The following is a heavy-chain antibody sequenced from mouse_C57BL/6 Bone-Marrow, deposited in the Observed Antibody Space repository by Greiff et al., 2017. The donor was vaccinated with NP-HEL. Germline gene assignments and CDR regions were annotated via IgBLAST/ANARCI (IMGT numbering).Heavy chain of an antibody. CDR1: GYSITSGYY. J-gene: IGHJ2*01. CDR2: ISYDGSN. CDR3: ARAYYPSFDY. Sequence: EVKLQESGPGLVKPSQSLSLTCSVTGYSITSGYYWNWIRQFPGNKLEWMGYISYDGSNNYNPSLKNRISITRDTSKNQFFLKLNSVTTEDTATYYCARAYYPSFDYWGQGTTLTVSS. D-gene: IGHD1-1*02. V-gene: IGHV3-6*01.